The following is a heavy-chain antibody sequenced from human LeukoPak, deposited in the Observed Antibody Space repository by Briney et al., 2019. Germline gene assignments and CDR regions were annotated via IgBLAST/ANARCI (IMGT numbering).Heavy chain of an antibody. V-gene: IGHV1-46*01. CDR2: IYPRDGST. J-gene: IGHJ4*02. Sequence: ASVKVSCKASGYTFTSNYIHWVRQAPGQGLEWMGMIYPRDGSTSYAQKFQGRVAVTRDTSTSTVHMELSGLRSEDTAVYYCARDQEGFDYWGQGTLVTVSS. CDR1: GYTFTSNY. CDR3: ARDQEGFDY.